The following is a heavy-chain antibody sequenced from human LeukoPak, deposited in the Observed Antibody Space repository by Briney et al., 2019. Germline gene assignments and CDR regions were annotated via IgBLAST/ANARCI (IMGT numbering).Heavy chain of an antibody. CDR3: AKTPRQRYDSSGYHTWFDY. V-gene: IGHV3-23*01. CDR2: ISGSGGST. Sequence: QTGGSLRLSCAASGFTFSSYAMSWVRQAPGKGLEWVSAISGSGGSTYYADSVKGRFTISRDNSKNTLYLQMNSLRAEDTAVYYCAKTPRQRYDSSGYHTWFDYWGQGTLVAVSS. J-gene: IGHJ4*02. D-gene: IGHD3-22*01. CDR1: GFTFSSYA.